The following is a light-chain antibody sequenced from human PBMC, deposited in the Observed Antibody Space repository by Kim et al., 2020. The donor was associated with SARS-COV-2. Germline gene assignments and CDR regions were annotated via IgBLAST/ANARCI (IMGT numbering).Light chain of an antibody. V-gene: IGKV3-15*01. Sequence: EIVMTQSPATLSVSPGERATLSCRASQSVSGILAWYQQKPGQAPRLLIYGASTRATGIPARFSGSGSGTEFTLTISSLQSEDFAVYYCQQYNNWPLTFGGGTKVEI. CDR3: QQYNNWPLT. CDR1: QSVSGI. J-gene: IGKJ4*01. CDR2: GAS.